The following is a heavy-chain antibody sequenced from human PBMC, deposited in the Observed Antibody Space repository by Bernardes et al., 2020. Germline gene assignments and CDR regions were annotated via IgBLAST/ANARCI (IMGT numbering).Heavy chain of an antibody. CDR3: AVGDYCSVTRCLSDALDM. D-gene: IGHD2-2*01. Sequence: GGSLRLSCAASGFTFSDHYMFWIRQAPGRGLEWVSYIATKNAARYYADSVKGRFTISRHDATQTLILQMDSLRADDTAIYYCAVGDYCSVTRCLSDALDMWGQGQRVTVSS. CDR1: GFTFSDHY. CDR2: IATKNAAR. J-gene: IGHJ3*02. V-gene: IGHV3-11*01.